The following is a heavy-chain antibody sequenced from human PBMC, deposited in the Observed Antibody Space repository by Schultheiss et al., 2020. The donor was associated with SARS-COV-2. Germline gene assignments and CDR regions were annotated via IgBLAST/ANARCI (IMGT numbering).Heavy chain of an antibody. D-gene: IGHD1-1*01. J-gene: IGHJ3*02. V-gene: IGHV4-4*02. CDR2: IYHSGST. CDR3: ARLTWTYVEGTECFDI. CDR1: GGSISSSNW. Sequence: SETLSLTCAVSGGSISSSNWWSWVRQPPGKGLEWIGEIYHSGSTNYNPSLKSRVTISVDKSKNQFSLRLSSVTAADTAVYYCARLTWTYVEGTECFDIWGQGTMVTVSS.